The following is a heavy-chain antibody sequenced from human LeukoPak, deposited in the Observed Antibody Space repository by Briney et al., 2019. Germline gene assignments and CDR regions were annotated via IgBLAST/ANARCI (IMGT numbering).Heavy chain of an antibody. CDR1: GGSVSSGSYY. J-gene: IGHJ3*02. D-gene: IGHD3-22*01. CDR3: ARQPITMMRDAFDI. V-gene: IGHV4-61*01. CDR2: IYYSGST. Sequence: PTETLSLTCTVSGGSVSSGSYYWSWIRQPPGKGLEWIGYIYYSGSTNYNPSLKSRVTISVDTSKNQFSLKLSSVTAADTAVYYCARQPITMMRDAFDIWGQGTMVTVSS.